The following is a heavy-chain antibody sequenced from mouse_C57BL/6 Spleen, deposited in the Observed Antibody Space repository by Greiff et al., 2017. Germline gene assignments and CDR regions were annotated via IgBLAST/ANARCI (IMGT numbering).Heavy chain of an antibody. Sequence: QVQLKQPGAELVRPGSSVKLSCKASGYTFTSYWMDWVKQRPGQGLEWIGNIYPSDSETHYNQKFKDKATLTVDKSSSTAYMQLSSLTSEDSAVYYCARRTTVPFYWYFDVWGTGTTVTVSS. V-gene: IGHV1-61*01. D-gene: IGHD1-1*01. CDR3: ARRTTVPFYWYFDV. CDR1: GYTFTSYW. CDR2: IYPSDSET. J-gene: IGHJ1*03.